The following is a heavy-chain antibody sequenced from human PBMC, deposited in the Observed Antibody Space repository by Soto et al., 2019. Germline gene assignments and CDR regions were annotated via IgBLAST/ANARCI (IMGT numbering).Heavy chain of an antibody. Sequence: PSETLSLTCAVYGGSFSGYYWSWIRQPPGEGLEWIGEINHSGSTNYNPSLKSRVTISVDTSKNQFSLKLSSVTAADTAVYYCARGKRITMVRGVIPRRVFDYWGQGTLVTVSS. J-gene: IGHJ4*02. V-gene: IGHV4-34*01. CDR1: GGSFSGYY. CDR3: ARGKRITMVRGVIPRRVFDY. D-gene: IGHD3-10*01. CDR2: INHSGST.